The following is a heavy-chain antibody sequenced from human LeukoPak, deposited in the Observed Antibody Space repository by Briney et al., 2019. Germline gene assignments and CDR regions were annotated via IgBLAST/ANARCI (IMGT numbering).Heavy chain of an antibody. D-gene: IGHD3-10*02. CDR2: ISYDGTNR. V-gene: IGHV3-30*04. CDR3: AELGITMIGGV. Sequence: GGSLRLSCAASGFTFSSYAMHWVRQAPGKGLEWAALISYDGTNRQYADSVKGRFTISRDNSKNTLYLQMSSLRADDTAIYYCAELGITMIGGVWGKGTTVTISS. J-gene: IGHJ6*04. CDR1: GFTFSSYA.